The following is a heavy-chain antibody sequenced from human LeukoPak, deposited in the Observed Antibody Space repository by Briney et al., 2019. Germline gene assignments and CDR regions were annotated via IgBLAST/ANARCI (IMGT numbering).Heavy chain of an antibody. CDR2: ISGSGYST. CDR1: GFTFSSYA. D-gene: IGHD1-26*01. J-gene: IGHJ4*02. Sequence: GGSLRLSCAASGFTFSSYAMSWVRQAPGKGLEWVSAISGSGYSTYYADSVKGRFTISRDNSKNTLYLQMNSLRAEDTALYFCAQWSRYFDYWGQGTLVTVSS. CDR3: AQWSRYFDY. V-gene: IGHV3-23*01.